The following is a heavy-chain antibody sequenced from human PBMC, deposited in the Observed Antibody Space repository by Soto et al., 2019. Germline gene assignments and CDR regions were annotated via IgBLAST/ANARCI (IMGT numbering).Heavy chain of an antibody. CDR1: GGSISSGDYY. V-gene: IGHV4-30-4*01. Sequence: PSETLSLTCTVSGGSISSGDYYWSWIRQPPGKGLEWIGYIYYSGSTSYNPSLKSRVTISLHTSENQFSLKLSSVTAADTAVYYCAREGRHVWGSYRRAGFDHWGQGTLVTVSS. CDR3: AREGRHVWGSYRRAGFDH. CDR2: IYYSGST. J-gene: IGHJ4*02. D-gene: IGHD3-16*02.